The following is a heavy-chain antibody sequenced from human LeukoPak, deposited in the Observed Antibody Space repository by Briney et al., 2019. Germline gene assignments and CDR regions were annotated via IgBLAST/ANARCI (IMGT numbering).Heavy chain of an antibody. CDR3: ARGRYYDSYDY. J-gene: IGHJ4*02. CDR1: GGSFSGYY. V-gene: IGHV4-34*01. D-gene: IGHD3-22*01. CDR2: INHSGST. Sequence: SETLSLTCAVYGGSFSGYYWSWIRQPPGKGLEWIGEINHSGSTNYNPSLKSRVTISVDTSKNQFSLKLSSVTAADTAVYYCARGRYYDSYDYWGQGTLVTVSS.